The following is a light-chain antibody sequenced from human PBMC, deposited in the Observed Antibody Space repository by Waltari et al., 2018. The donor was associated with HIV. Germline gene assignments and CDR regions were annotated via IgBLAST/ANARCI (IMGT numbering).Light chain of an antibody. CDR1: RSDVGGYKS. Sequence: QSALTQPPSASGSPGQPVTISCTGTRSDVGGYKSVSWYQQHPNKAPKLIIYEVTKRPSGVPDRFSGSKSGNTASLTVSGLQAEDEADYYCSSYAGSNNYVFGTGTKVTVL. CDR3: SSYAGSNNYV. J-gene: IGLJ1*01. CDR2: EVT. V-gene: IGLV2-8*01.